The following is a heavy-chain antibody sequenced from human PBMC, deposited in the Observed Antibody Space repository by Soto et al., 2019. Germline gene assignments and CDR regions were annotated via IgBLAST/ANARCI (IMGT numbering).Heavy chain of an antibody. J-gene: IGHJ4*02. CDR1: GFMFNNYA. CDR3: AKGSRSPRPYYFDC. Sequence: HPGGSLRLSCVASGFMFNNYAMSWVRQAPGKGLEWFSAVSGSGDGTYHADSVKGRFTISRDNSKNTLYLQMNSLRAEDTAVYYCAKGSRSPRPYYFDCWGQGTLVTVSS. V-gene: IGHV3-23*01. CDR2: VSGSGDGT. D-gene: IGHD2-2*01.